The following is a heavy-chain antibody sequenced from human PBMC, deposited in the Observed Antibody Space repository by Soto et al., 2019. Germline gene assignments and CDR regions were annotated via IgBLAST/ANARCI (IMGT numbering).Heavy chain of an antibody. D-gene: IGHD3-3*01. V-gene: IGHV1-8*01. CDR3: ARVHARDRYYDFWSGYYSPLDY. J-gene: IGHJ4*02. CDR2: MNPKSGNT. Sequence: ASVKVSCKASGYTFTSYDINWVRQATGQGLEWMGWMNPKSGNTGYAQKFQGRVTMTRNTSISTAYMELSSLRSEDTAVYYCARVHARDRYYDFWSGYYSPLDYWGQGTLVTVSS. CDR1: GYTFTSYD.